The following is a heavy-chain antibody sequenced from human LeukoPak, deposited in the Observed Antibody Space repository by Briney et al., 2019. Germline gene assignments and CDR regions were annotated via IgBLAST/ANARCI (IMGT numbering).Heavy chain of an antibody. Sequence: PSETLSLTCTVSGASISSNYWSWLRQSPGKGLEWIGHIYFSGRTTYNPSLGSRLTISADTSTSQLSLKLSSVTAADTAVYYCARHKPTGSYPLELWGQGTLVTVSS. CDR2: IYFSGRT. J-gene: IGHJ4*02. CDR3: ARHKPTGSYPLEL. CDR1: GASISSNY. V-gene: IGHV4-59*08. D-gene: IGHD3-10*01.